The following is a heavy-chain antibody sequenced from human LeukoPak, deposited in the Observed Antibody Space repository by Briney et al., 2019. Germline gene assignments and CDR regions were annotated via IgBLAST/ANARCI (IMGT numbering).Heavy chain of an antibody. CDR2: IYYSGST. D-gene: IGHD2-21*01. CDR1: GGSISSSRYY. CDR3: ARRGISQGYYMDV. Sequence: SETLSLTCTVSGGSISSSRYYWAWIRQPPGKGLEWIGSIYYSGSTYYNPSLKSRVTISVDTSKNHFSLKLISVTAADTAVYYCARRGISQGYYMDVWGKGTTVTISS. J-gene: IGHJ6*03. V-gene: IGHV4-39*02.